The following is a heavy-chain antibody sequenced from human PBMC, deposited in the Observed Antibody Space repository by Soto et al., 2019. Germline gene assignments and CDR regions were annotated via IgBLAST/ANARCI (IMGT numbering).Heavy chain of an antibody. CDR3: AKRHGAGGHFDY. CDR1: GFTFSYYA. D-gene: IGHD2-8*01. CDR2: VSIGGST. J-gene: IGHJ4*02. Sequence: GSLRLSCAASGFTFSYYAMGLVRQGPGEGLEWVAVVSIGGSTHYADSVRGRSTTSKNNSKNTLPLQMNSLTAEDTALYFCAKRHGAGGHFDYWGQGALVTVSS. V-gene: IGHV3-23*01.